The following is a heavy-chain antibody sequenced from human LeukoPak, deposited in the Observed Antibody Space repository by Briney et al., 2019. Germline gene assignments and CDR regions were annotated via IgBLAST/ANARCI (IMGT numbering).Heavy chain of an antibody. CDR3: ARGSAYYYDSSGYHGYFQH. V-gene: IGHV4-31*02. J-gene: IGHJ1*01. CDR1: GGSISSGGYY. D-gene: IGHD3-22*01. Sequence: SETLSLTCTVSGGSISSGGYYWSWIRQHPGKGLEWIGYIYYSGSTYYNPSLKSRVTISVDTSKNQFSLKLSSATAADTAVYYCARGSAYYYDSSGYHGYFQHWGQGTLVTVSS. CDR2: IYYSGST.